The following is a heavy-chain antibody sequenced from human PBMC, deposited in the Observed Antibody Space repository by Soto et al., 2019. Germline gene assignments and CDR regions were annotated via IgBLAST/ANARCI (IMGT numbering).Heavy chain of an antibody. CDR1: GGSISSGGYS. CDR2: IYHSGSI. Sequence: SETLSLTCAVSGGSISSGGYSWSWIRQPPGKGLEWIGYIYHSGSIYYNPSLKSRATISVDRSKNQFSLKLSSVTAADTAVYYCARVPLLWGQGTLVPVSS. V-gene: IGHV4-30-2*01. D-gene: IGHD1-26*01. J-gene: IGHJ4*02. CDR3: ARVPLL.